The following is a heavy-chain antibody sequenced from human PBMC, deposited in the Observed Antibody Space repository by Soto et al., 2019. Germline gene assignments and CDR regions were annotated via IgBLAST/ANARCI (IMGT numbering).Heavy chain of an antibody. Sequence: EVQLVESGGGLIQPGGSLRLSCAASGFTVSTKYMNWVRQAPGRGLEWVSVIYPGGNTYYTDSVKGRFTISRDSSRNTMFLQMNSLRAEDTALYYCAGETYYYGSGNYGWFDPWGQGTLDTVSS. CDR1: GFTVSTKY. D-gene: IGHD3-10*01. V-gene: IGHV3-53*01. CDR2: IYPGGNT. CDR3: AGETYYYGSGNYGWFDP. J-gene: IGHJ5*02.